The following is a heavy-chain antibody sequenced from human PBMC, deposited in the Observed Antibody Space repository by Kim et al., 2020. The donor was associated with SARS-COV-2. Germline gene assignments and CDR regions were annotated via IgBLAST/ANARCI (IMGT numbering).Heavy chain of an antibody. CDR3: AAARDGSGLY. J-gene: IGHJ4*02. Sequence: NTNYAQKIQERVTITRDMATSTAYMELSSLRSEDTAVYYCAAARDGSGLYWGQGTLVTVSS. CDR2: NT. D-gene: IGHD3-10*01. V-gene: IGHV1-58*01.